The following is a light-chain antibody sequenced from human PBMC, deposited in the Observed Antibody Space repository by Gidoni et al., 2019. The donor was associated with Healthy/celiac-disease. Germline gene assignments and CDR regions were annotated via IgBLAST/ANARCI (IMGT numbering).Light chain of an antibody. J-gene: IGLJ2*01. Sequence: SYELTKPTSVSVSPGQTASITCSGDKLGDKYACWYQQKPGQSPVLVIYQDSKRPSGIPERFSGSNSGNTATLTISGTQSMDEADYYCQAWDSSTRVFGGGTKLTVL. CDR3: QAWDSSTRV. V-gene: IGLV3-1*01. CDR2: QDS. CDR1: KLGDKY.